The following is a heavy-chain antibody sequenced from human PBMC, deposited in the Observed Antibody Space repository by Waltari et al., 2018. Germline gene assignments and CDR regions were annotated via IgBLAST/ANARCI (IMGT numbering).Heavy chain of an antibody. V-gene: IGHV3-48*01. D-gene: IGHD1-1*01. J-gene: IGHJ4*02. CDR2: ISSSSSTI. CDR3: ARKNGSPRALDPGPDDY. Sequence: EVQLVESGGGLVQPGGSLSLYCAASGFTFSSYRMNWVRPAPGKGLEWVSYISSSSSTIYYADSVKGRFTISRDNAKNSLYLQMNSLRAEDTAVYYCARKNGSPRALDPGPDDYWGQGTLVTVSS. CDR1: GFTFSSYR.